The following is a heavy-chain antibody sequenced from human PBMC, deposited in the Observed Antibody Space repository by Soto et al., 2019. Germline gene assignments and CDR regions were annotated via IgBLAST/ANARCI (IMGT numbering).Heavy chain of an antibody. CDR1: RLTFSDYY. CDR3: VDRTQLWNRVDF. V-gene: IGHV3-11*01. D-gene: IGHD5-18*01. Sequence: PGGSLRLSCAASRLTFSDYYMSWIRQAPGKGLEWLSYISSSGATIHYADSVKGRFTISRDNAKNSLFLQMNSLRAEDTAVYYSVDRTQLWNRVDFWGQGTLVSVS. CDR2: ISSSGATI. J-gene: IGHJ4*02.